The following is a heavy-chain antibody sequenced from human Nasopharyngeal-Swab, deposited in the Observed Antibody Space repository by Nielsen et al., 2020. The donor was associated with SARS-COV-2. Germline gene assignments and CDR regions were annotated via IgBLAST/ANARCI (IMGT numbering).Heavy chain of an antibody. J-gene: IGHJ4*02. CDR1: GFTFSSYG. CDR3: ARGSPKRYSDYDFPSFDY. V-gene: IGHV3-33*01. D-gene: IGHD5-12*01. CDR2: IWYDGSNK. Sequence: GASLKISCAASGFTFSSYGMHWVRQAPGKGLEWVAVIWYDGSNKYYADSVKGRFTISRDNSKNTLYLQMNSLRAEDTAVYYCARGSPKRYSDYDFPSFDYWGQGTLVTVSS.